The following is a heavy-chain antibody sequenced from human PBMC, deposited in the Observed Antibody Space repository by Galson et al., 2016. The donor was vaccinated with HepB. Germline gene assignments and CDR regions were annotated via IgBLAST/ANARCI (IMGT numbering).Heavy chain of an antibody. CDR2: IIPMFGTP. J-gene: IGHJ4*02. V-gene: IGHV1-69*13. D-gene: IGHD4-17*01. Sequence: SVKVSCKASGGTFSRSAISWVRQAPGQGLEWMGGIIPMFGTPNYAQKFQGRVTITADESTSTTYMELSSLRSEDTAVYYCASGMTTVHSFDYWGQGTLVTVSS. CDR3: ASGMTTVHSFDY. CDR1: GGTFSRSA.